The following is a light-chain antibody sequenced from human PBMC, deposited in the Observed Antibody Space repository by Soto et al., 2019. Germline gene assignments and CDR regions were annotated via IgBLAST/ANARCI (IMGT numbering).Light chain of an antibody. CDR3: QQYGSSLFT. J-gene: IGKJ4*01. V-gene: IGKV3-20*01. CDR1: QSVSSSY. CDR2: GAS. Sequence: EIVLTQSPCTLSFSPGERATLSCRASQSVSSSYLAWYQQKPGQAPRLLIYGASSRATGIPDRFSGSGSGTDFTLTIRRLEPEDFAVYYCQQYGSSLFTFGGGTKVAIK.